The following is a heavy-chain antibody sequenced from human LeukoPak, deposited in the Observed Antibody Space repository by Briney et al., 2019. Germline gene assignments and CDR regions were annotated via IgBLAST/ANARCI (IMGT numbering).Heavy chain of an antibody. V-gene: IGHV1-2*02. D-gene: IGHD6-19*01. J-gene: IGHJ3*02. CDR3: AGDSSGWSDDGFDI. CDR1: GYTFTAYY. CDR2: INPNSGGT. Sequence: ASVKVSCKASGYTFTAYYMHWVRQAPGRGLEWMGWINPNSGGTNYAQKFQGRVTMTRDTSISTAYMELSSLRSDDTAVYYCAGDSSGWSDDGFDIWGQGTMVTVSS.